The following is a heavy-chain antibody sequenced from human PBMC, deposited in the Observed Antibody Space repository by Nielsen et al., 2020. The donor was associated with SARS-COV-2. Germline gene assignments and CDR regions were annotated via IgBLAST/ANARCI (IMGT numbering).Heavy chain of an antibody. J-gene: IGHJ6*02. D-gene: IGHD3-3*01. CDR1: GFTFSSYW. CDR2: IKQDGSEK. Sequence: GASLKISCAASGFTFSSYWMSWVRQAPGKGLEWVANIKQDGSEKYYVDSVKGRFTISRDNAKNSLYLQMNSLRAEDTAVYYCAREVRFLEWFSPMDVWGQGTTVTVSS. V-gene: IGHV3-7*01. CDR3: AREVRFLEWFSPMDV.